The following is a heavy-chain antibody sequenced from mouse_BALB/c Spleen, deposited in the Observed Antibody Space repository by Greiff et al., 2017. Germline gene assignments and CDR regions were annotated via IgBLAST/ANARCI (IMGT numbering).Heavy chain of an antibody. CDR2: IRNKANGYTT. Sequence: EVKLVESGGGLVQPGGSLRLSCATSGFTFTDYYMSWVRQPPGKALEWLGFIRNKANGYTTEYSASVKGRFTISRDNSQSILYLQMNTLRAEDSATYYCARDTYYDHGDYAMDYWGQGTSVTVSS. CDR3: ARDTYYDHGDYAMDY. V-gene: IGHV7-3*02. J-gene: IGHJ4*01. D-gene: IGHD2-4*01. CDR1: GFTFTDYY.